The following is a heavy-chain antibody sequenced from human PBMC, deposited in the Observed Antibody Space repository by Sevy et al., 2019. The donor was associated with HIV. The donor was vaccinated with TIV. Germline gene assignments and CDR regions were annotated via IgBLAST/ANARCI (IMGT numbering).Heavy chain of an antibody. D-gene: IGHD3-22*01. CDR2: IFSGGGT. J-gene: IGHJ3*02. V-gene: IGHV3-53*01. CDR1: GFTVSSNY. CDR3: ARGATFYSDSSGRVLSVLGAFDI. Sequence: LSLTCAASGFTVSSNYMSWVRQAPGKGLEWVSIIFSGGGTYYADSVQGRFTISRDNSKNMVYLQMNSLRAEDTAVFYCARGATFYSDSSGRVLSVLGAFDIWGRGTMVTVSS.